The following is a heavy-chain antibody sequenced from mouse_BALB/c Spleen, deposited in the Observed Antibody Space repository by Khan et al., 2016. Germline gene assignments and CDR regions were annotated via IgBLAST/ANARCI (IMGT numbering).Heavy chain of an antibody. Sequence: EVQLQESGPSLVKPSQTLSLTCSVTGDSITSGYWNWIRKCPGNNLEYMGYISYSGSNYYNQSLKSRNSVTRDTSKNQYDLQLHTVTTEDTATYDYAYGSSYWYFDAWCAETTVTAAS. CDR1: GDSITSGY. CDR3: AYGSSYWYFDA. V-gene: IGHV3-8*02. J-gene: IGHJ1*01. D-gene: IGHD1-1*01. CDR2: ISYSGSN.